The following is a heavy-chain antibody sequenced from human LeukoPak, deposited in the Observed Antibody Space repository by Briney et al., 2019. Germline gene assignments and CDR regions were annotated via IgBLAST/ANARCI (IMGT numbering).Heavy chain of an antibody. V-gene: IGHV1-69*01. Sequence: EASVRVSSTASGGTLNSYAISWVRHARGQGRECMGGIIPIFGAANYAQKFQGRVTITADESTSTAYIELSSLRSEDTAVYYCAREGRGLVVRGVIKGPAYYYYYYMDVWGKGTTVTVSS. CDR1: GGTLNSYA. J-gene: IGHJ6*03. CDR2: IIPIFGAA. CDR3: AREGRGLVVRGVIKGPAYYYYYYMDV. D-gene: IGHD3-10*01.